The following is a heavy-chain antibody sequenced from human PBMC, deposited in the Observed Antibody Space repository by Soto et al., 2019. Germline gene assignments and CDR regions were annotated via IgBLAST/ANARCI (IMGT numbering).Heavy chain of an antibody. CDR2: INWNGGSK. CDR1: GFTFDEYA. J-gene: IGHJ4*02. V-gene: IGHV3-20*04. D-gene: IGHD1-1*01. CDR3: AVLNSLDY. Sequence: GGSLRLSCATSGFTFDEYALTWVRQAPGKGLEWVAGINWNGGSKGYADSVKGRFTISRDNSKNTLYLQMNSLRAEDTAVYYCAVLNSLDYWGQGT.